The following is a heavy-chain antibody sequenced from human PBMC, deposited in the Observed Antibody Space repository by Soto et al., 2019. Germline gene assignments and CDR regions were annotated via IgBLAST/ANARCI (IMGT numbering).Heavy chain of an antibody. CDR3: AKVGGSGPSGGAFDI. V-gene: IGHV3-9*01. J-gene: IGHJ3*02. D-gene: IGHD6-19*01. CDR1: GFTFDDYA. CDR2: IRWNSGSI. Sequence: VQLVESGGGLVQPGRSLRLSCAASGFTFDDYAMHWVRQAPGKGLGWVSGIRWNSGSIGYADSVKGRFTISRDNAKNSLYLQMNSLRAEDTALYYCAKVGGSGPSGGAFDIWGQGTMVTVSS.